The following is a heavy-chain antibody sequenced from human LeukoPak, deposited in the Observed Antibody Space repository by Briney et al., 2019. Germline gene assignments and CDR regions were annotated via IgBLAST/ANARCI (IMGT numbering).Heavy chain of an antibody. D-gene: IGHD6-13*01. CDR1: GESFSGYY. CDR3: ARGQGSSSWYRY. Sequence: SETLSLTCAVYGESFSGYYWSWIRQPPGKGLEWIGEINHSGSTNYNPSLKSRVTISVDTSKNQFSLKLSSVTAADTAVYCCARGQGSSSWYRYWGQGTLVTVSS. V-gene: IGHV4-34*01. CDR2: INHSGST. J-gene: IGHJ4*02.